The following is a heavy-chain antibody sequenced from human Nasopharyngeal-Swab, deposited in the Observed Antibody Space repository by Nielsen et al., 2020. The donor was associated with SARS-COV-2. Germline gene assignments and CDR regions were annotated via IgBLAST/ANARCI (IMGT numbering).Heavy chain of an antibody. J-gene: IGHJ6*02. Sequence: ASVKVSCKASGYTFTGYYMHWVRQAPGQGLEWMGWINPNSGGTNYAQKFQGWVTMTRDTSISTAYMELSMLISDDTAVYYCARDLVYSYYYYGMDVWSQGTTVTVSS. CDR1: GYTFTGYY. D-gene: IGHD2-15*01. CDR3: ARDLVYSYYYYGMDV. V-gene: IGHV1-2*04. CDR2: INPNSGGT.